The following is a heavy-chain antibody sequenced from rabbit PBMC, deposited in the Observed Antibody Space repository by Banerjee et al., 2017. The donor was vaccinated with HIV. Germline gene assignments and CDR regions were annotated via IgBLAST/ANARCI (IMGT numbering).Heavy chain of an antibody. J-gene: IGHJ4*01. V-gene: IGHV1S45*01. CDR3: ARGDNDAGDGCNL. Sequence: QEQLEESGGDLVKPGGTLTLTCTASGFSFSNKYVMCWVRQAPGKGLEWIACINTSSGNTVYASWAKGRFTISKTSSTTVTLQMTSLTAADTATYFCARGDNDAGDGCNLWGPGTLVTVS. D-gene: IGHD4-2*01. CDR1: GFSFSNKYV. CDR2: INTSSGNT.